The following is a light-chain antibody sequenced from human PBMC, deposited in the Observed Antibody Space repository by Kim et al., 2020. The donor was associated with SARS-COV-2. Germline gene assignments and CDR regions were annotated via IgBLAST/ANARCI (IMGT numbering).Light chain of an antibody. CDR3: QQYNDWPLIT. CDR2: GAS. J-gene: IGKJ4*01. V-gene: IGKV3-15*01. CDR1: QSVSNN. Sequence: VSPGEEVTLSCRADQSVSNNLAWYQQQPGQAPRLLIHGASTRAAGIPARFSGSGSGTEFTLTISSLQSEDSAVYYCQQYNDWPLITFGGGTKLEI.